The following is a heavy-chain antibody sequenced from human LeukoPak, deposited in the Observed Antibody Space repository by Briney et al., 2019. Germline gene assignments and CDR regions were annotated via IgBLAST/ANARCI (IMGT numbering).Heavy chain of an antibody. Sequence: GSLRLSCAASGFTFSSYAMSWVRQAPGKGLEWIGEINHSGSTNYNPSLKSRVTISVDTPKNQFSLKLSSVTAADTAVYYCARGVNIVVVPAANYYYYMDVWGKGTTVTVSS. CDR3: ARGVNIVVVPAANYYYYMDV. CDR2: INHSGST. V-gene: IGHV4-34*01. J-gene: IGHJ6*03. D-gene: IGHD2-2*01. CDR1: GFTFSSYA.